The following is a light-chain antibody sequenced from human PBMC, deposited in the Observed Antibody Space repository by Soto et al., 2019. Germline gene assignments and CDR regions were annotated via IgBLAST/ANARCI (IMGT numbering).Light chain of an antibody. CDR1: QSVSSSY. Sequence: EIVLTQSPATLSSFPGDRVTLSCRASQSVSSSYLAWYQQKPGQAPRLLIYGASSRATGIPDRFSGSGSGTDFTLTISRLEPEDFAVYYCQQYGSSPKTFGQGTKVDI. CDR3: QQYGSSPKT. CDR2: GAS. J-gene: IGKJ1*01. V-gene: IGKV3-20*01.